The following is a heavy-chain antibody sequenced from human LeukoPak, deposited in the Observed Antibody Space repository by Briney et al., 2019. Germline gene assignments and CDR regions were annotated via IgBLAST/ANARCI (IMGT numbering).Heavy chain of an antibody. V-gene: IGHV4-38-2*02. CDR2: IYHSGST. Sequence: SETLSLTCTVSGYSISSGYYWGWIRQPPGKGLEWIGSIYHSGSTHYNPSLKSRVTISVDTSKNQSSLKLTSVTAADTAVYYCARTSGYYYDSSGYSLPPDYWGQGTLVTVSS. D-gene: IGHD3-22*01. CDR3: ARTSGYYYDSSGYSLPPDY. J-gene: IGHJ4*02. CDR1: GYSISSGYY.